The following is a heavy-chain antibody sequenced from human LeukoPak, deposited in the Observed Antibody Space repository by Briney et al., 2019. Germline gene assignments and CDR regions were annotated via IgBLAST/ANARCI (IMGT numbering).Heavy chain of an antibody. CDR1: GFTLGTYI. J-gene: IGHJ3*02. V-gene: IGHV3-30-3*01. D-gene: IGHD3-10*01. CDR2: VASDGSQT. Sequence: PGGSLRLSCGASGFTLGTYIMHWVRQAPGKGLQWVAAVASDGSQTFYIESVRGRFTISRDNSKNNLYLQMNTLRAEDTPVYFCARERQDTIVHSGAFDIWGQGTMVTVSS. CDR3: ARERQDTIVHSGAFDI.